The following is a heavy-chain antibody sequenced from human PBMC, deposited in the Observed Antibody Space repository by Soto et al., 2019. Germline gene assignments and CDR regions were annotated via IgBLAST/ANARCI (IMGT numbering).Heavy chain of an antibody. CDR3: ASRIPLYSSSWYYFDY. D-gene: IGHD6-13*01. Sequence: QVQLVQSGAEVKKPGASVKVSCKASGYTFTSYGISWVRQAPGQGLEWMGWISAYNGNTNYAQKLQGRVTMTTDTSTSTAYRELRSLRSDDTAVYYCASRIPLYSSSWYYFDYWGQGTLVTVSS. J-gene: IGHJ4*02. V-gene: IGHV1-18*01. CDR2: ISAYNGNT. CDR1: GYTFTSYG.